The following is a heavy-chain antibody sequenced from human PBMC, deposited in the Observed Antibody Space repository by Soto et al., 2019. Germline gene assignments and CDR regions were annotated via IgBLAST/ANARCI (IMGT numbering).Heavy chain of an antibody. CDR1: GGSISSSSYY. CDR3: ASPYYYDSSGYPIYGMDV. V-gene: IGHV4-39*01. CDR2: IYYSGST. J-gene: IGHJ6*02. Sequence: SETLSLTCTVSGGSISSSSYYWGWIRQPPGKGLEWIGSIYYSGSTYYNPSLKSRVTISVDTSKNQFSLKLSSVTAADTAVYYCASPYYYDSSGYPIYGMDVWGQGTTVTVSS. D-gene: IGHD3-22*01.